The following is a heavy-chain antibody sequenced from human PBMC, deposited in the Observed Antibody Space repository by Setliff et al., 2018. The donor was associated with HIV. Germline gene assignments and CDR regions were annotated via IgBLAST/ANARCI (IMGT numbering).Heavy chain of an antibody. CDR2: ISGSGSST. V-gene: IGHV3-23*01. CDR1: GFTFISYG. CDR3: AKAFMIVVVKEFDY. D-gene: IGHD3-22*01. Sequence: PGGSLRLSCAASGFTFISYGMSWVRQAPGKGLEWVSSISGSGSSTYYADSVKGRFTISRDNSKNTLYLQMDSLRAEDTAVYYCAKAFMIVVVKEFDYWGQGTLVTVS. J-gene: IGHJ4*02.